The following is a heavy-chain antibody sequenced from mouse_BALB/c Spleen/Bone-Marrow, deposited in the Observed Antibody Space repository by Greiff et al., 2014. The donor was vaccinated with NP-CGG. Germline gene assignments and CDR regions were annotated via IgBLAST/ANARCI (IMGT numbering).Heavy chain of an antibody. CDR2: INASSGYT. V-gene: IGHV1-7*01. CDR1: GYTFSGYW. Sequence: VKLQESGAELAKPGASVKLSCKASGYTFSGYWMHWVRQRPEKGLEWIGYINASSGYTEYKHNLKGKFTLSTDKSYSTLYLQMSSLTSEDSAMYYCARGSSHFCFSCRGQAPLVTV. CDR3: ARGSSHFCFSC. D-gene: IGHD1-1*01. J-gene: IGHJ3*01.